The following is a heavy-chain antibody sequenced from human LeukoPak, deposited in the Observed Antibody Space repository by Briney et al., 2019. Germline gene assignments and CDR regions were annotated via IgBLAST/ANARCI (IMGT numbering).Heavy chain of an antibody. D-gene: IGHD3-22*01. J-gene: IGHJ4*02. CDR1: GGSITSYY. CDR3: ARDQEGYSSGYYYSFDY. CDR2: MYYSGST. V-gene: IGHV4-59*12. Sequence: SETLSLTCTVSGGSITSYYWSWIRQPPGKGLEWIAYMYYSGSTNYNPSLKSRVTISIDKSKNQFSLKLSSVTAADTAVYYCARDQEGYSSGYYYSFDYWGQGTLVTVSS.